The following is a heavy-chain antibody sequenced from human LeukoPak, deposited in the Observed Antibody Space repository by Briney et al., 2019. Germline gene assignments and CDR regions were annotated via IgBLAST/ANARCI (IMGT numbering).Heavy chain of an antibody. D-gene: IGHD2/OR15-2a*01. Sequence: GGALRLSCAASGFTFSSYWMSWVRQAPGKGLEGVANIKQDGSEKYYVDSVRGRFTISRDNAENSLYLQMNSLRAEDTAVYYCARVTSFYGSYFDYWGQGTLVTVSS. CDR3: ARVTSFYGSYFDY. J-gene: IGHJ4*02. CDR1: GFTFSSYW. V-gene: IGHV3-7*04. CDR2: IKQDGSEK.